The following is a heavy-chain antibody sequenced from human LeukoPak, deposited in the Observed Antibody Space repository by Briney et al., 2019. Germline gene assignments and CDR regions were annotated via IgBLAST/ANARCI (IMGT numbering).Heavy chain of an antibody. D-gene: IGHD3-10*01. V-gene: IGHV3-21*01. J-gene: IGHJ4*02. CDR1: GFTFSSYE. CDR3: AKGKDYYLDY. CDR2: ISSSSSYI. Sequence: GGSLRLSCAASGFTFSSYEMNWVRQAPGKGLEWVSSISSSSSYIYYADSVKGRFTISRDNAKNSLYLQMNSLRAEDTAVYYCAKGKDYYLDYWGQGTLVTVSS.